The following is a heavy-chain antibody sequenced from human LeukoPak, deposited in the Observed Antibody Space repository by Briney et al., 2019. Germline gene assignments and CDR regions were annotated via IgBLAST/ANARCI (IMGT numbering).Heavy chain of an antibody. J-gene: IGHJ4*02. CDR3: ARVGGDDYFDY. V-gene: IGHV3-7*01. D-gene: IGHD4-17*01. Sequence: GGSLRLSCAASGFTFSSYWMSWVCQAPGKGLEWVANIKQDGSEKYYVDSVKGRFTISRDNAKNSLYLQMNSLRAEDTAVYYCARVGGDDYFDYWGQGTLVTVSS. CDR2: IKQDGSEK. CDR1: GFTFSSYW.